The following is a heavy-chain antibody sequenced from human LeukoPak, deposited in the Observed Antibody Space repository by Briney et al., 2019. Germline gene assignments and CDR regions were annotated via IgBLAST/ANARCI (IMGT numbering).Heavy chain of an antibody. D-gene: IGHD6-19*01. J-gene: IGHJ4*02. CDR1: GGSISSYY. CDR3: ARAWYSSGCSDY. V-gene: IGHV4-59*01. Sequence: PSETLSLTCTVSGGSISSYYWSWIRQPPGKGLEWIGYIYYSGTTNYNPSLKRRVTISVDTSKNQFSLKLSSVTAADTAVYYCARAWYSSGCSDYWGQGTLVTVSS. CDR2: IYYSGTT.